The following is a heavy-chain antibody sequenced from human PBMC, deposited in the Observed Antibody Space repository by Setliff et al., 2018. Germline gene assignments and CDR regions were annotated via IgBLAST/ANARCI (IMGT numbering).Heavy chain of an antibody. CDR2: MNPNNGNT. CDR3: ARAGGSYYY. Sequence: ASVKVSCKASGYTFINYEINWVRQATGQGLEWMGGMNPNNGNTGYAQKFQGRVTMTRNTSISTAYMELSSLRSEDTAVYYCARAGGSYYYWGQGTLVTVSS. CDR1: GYTFINYE. J-gene: IGHJ4*02. V-gene: IGHV1-8*02. D-gene: IGHD1-26*01.